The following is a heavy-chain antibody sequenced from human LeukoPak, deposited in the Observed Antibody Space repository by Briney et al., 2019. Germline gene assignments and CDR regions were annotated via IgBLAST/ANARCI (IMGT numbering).Heavy chain of an antibody. CDR3: ARADCSSTSCYELDY. CDR2: ISSSSRTI. CDR1: GFTFSTYS. J-gene: IGHJ4*02. Sequence: GGSLRLSCAVSGFTFSTYSMSWVRQCPGKGLEWASYISSSSRTIYYADSVKGRFTISRDNAKNSVSLQMNSLRAEDTAVYYCARADCSSTSCYELDYWGQGTLVTVSS. V-gene: IGHV3-48*01. D-gene: IGHD2-2*01.